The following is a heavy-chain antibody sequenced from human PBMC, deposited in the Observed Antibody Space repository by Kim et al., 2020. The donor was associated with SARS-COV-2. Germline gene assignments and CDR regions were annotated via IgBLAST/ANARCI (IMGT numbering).Heavy chain of an antibody. CDR2: INTDGSTT. CDR3: ARDSSSSPFFDY. CDR1: GFTFSAYW. Sequence: GGSLRLSCAASGFTFSAYWMHWVRQAPQKGLVWVSRINTDGSTTNYADSVKGRFTISRDNAKNTLYLQMSSLRAEDTAVYYCARDSSSSPFFDYWGQGT. J-gene: IGHJ4*02. D-gene: IGHD6-6*01. V-gene: IGHV3-74*01.